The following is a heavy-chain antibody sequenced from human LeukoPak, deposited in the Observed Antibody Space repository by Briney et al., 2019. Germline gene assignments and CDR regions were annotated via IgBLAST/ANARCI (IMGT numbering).Heavy chain of an antibody. J-gene: IGHJ4*02. V-gene: IGHV3-48*04. D-gene: IGHD3-10*01. CDR3: ARDPRHYGSGSYYRGFDY. CDR1: GFTFSSFW. Sequence: GGSLRLSCAASGFTFSSFWMCWVRQAPGKGLEWVSYISSSGSTIYYADSVKGRFTISRDNAKNSLYLQMNSLRAEDTAVYYCARDPRHYGSGSYYRGFDYWGQGTLVTVSS. CDR2: ISSSGSTI.